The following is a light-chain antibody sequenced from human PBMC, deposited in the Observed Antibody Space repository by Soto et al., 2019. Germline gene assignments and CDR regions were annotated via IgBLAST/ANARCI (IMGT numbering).Light chain of an antibody. CDR3: GTLDTSLSGGL. Sequence: QSVLTQPPSVSAALGQTVTSSCSGGTSNIGNNFVSWYQQLPGTAPKLLIYDNNKRPSGIPDRFTASRSATSATLAITGLQTGDGAVYYCGTLDTSLSGGLFGAGTALTVL. CDR2: DNN. V-gene: IGLV1-51*01. CDR1: TSNIGNNF. J-gene: IGLJ2*01.